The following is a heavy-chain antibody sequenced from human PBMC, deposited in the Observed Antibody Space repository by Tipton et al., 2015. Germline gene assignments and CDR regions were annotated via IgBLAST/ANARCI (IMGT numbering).Heavy chain of an antibody. J-gene: IGHJ4*02. D-gene: IGHD3-22*01. CDR3: ARTSYDSSGYFGGEDY. V-gene: IGHV4-4*02. CDR2: IYYSGST. Sequence: TLSLTCVVSGGSISSTNYWSWIRQPPGKGLEWIGYIYYSGSTYYNPSLKSRVTISVDTSKNQFSLKLSSVTAADTAVYYCARTSYDSSGYFGGEDYWGQGTLVTVSS. CDR1: GGSISSTNY.